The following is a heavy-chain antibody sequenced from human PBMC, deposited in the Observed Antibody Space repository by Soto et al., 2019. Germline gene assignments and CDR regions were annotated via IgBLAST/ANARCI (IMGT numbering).Heavy chain of an antibody. CDR3: ARFYPTQPTHLDY. D-gene: IGHD2-2*01. CDR2: IYYSGST. V-gene: IGHV4-31*03. Sequence: SETLSLTCTVSGGSISSGGYHWSWIRQHPGKGLECIGYIYYSGSTYYNPSLKSRVTISVATSKNQFSLKLSSVTAADTAIYYCARFYPTQPTHLDYWGQGTLVTVSS. J-gene: IGHJ4*02. CDR1: GGSISSGGYH.